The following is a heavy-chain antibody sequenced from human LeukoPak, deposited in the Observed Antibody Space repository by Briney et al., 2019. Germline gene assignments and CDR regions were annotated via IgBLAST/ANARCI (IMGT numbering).Heavy chain of an antibody. D-gene: IGHD3-22*01. CDR1: GFTFSSYS. J-gene: IGHJ3*01. CDR3: ARTIYYYESTSYFSDAFDV. V-gene: IGHV3-48*04. CDR2: IRSSSSTI. Sequence: GGSLRLSCAASGFTFSSYSMNWVRQAPGKGLEWVSYIRSSSSTIYYADSVKGRFTISRDDAKNSLYLEMDSLRAEDTAVYYCARTIYYYESTSYFSDAFDVWGQGTMVTVSS.